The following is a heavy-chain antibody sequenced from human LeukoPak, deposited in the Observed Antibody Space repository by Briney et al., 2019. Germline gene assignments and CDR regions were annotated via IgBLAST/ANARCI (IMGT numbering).Heavy chain of an antibody. V-gene: IGHV3-30-3*01. CDR3: AKGGDGSGYYGGPDY. CDR1: GFTFSSYA. Sequence: PGRSLRLSCAASGFTFSSYAMHWVRQAPGKGLEWVAVISYDGSNKYYADSVKGRFIISRDNSKNTLYLQMNSLRAGDTAVYYCAKGGDGSGYYGGPDYWGQGTLVTVSS. J-gene: IGHJ4*02. D-gene: IGHD3-22*01. CDR2: ISYDGSNK.